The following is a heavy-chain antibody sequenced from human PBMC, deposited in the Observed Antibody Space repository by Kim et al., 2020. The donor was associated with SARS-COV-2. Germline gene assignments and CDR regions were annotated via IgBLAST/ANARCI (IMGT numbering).Heavy chain of an antibody. J-gene: IGHJ3*02. V-gene: IGHV3-7*03. CDR1: GFTFSSYW. Sequence: GGSLRLSCAASGFTFSSYWMSWVRQAPGKGLEWVANIKQDGSEKYYVDSVKGRFTISRDNAKNSLYLQMNSLRAEDTAVYYCAREGEILTGYVKAYDAFDIWGQGTMGTVSS. CDR2: IKQDGSEK. D-gene: IGHD3-9*01. CDR3: AREGEILTGYVKAYDAFDI.